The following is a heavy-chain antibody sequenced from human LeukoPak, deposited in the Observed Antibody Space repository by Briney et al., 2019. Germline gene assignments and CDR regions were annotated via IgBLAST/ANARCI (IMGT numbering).Heavy chain of an antibody. Sequence: SETLSLTCAVYGGSFSGYYWSWIRQPPGKGLEWIGSIYYSGSTYYNPSLKSRVTISVDTSKNQFSLKLSSVTAADTAVYYCARLSRVYSYGLFDYWGQGTLVTVSS. CDR1: GGSFSGYY. D-gene: IGHD5-18*01. CDR2: IYYSGST. CDR3: ARLSRVYSYGLFDY. V-gene: IGHV4-34*01. J-gene: IGHJ4*02.